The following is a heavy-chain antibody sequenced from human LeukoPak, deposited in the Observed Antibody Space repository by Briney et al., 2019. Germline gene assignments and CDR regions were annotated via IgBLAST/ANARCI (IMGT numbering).Heavy chain of an antibody. Sequence: GGSLRLSCAASGFTFSSYGMHWVRQAPGKGPEWVAVISYDGSNKYYADSVKGRFTISRDNSKNTLYLQMNSLRAEDTAVYYCAKVGYYDSSGYPPDYWGQGTLVTVSS. D-gene: IGHD3-22*01. J-gene: IGHJ4*02. CDR2: ISYDGSNK. CDR1: GFTFSSYG. V-gene: IGHV3-30*18. CDR3: AKVGYYDSSGYPPDY.